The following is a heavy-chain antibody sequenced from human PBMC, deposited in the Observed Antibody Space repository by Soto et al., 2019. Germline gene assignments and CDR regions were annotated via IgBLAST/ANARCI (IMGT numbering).Heavy chain of an antibody. Sequence: GGSLRLSCAASGFTFSSYAMSWVRQAPGKGLEWVSHISNSGVGTYYADSVKGRFTISRDNSKNTLYLQMNSLRAEDTAVYYCAKKDSSGWRGAIDYWGQGTPVTVST. V-gene: IGHV3-23*01. D-gene: IGHD6-19*01. CDR1: GFTFSSYA. CDR3: AKKDSSGWRGAIDY. J-gene: IGHJ4*02. CDR2: ISNSGVGT.